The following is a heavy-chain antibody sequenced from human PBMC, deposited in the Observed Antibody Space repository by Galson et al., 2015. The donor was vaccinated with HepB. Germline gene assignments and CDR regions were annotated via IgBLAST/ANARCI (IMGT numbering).Heavy chain of an antibody. J-gene: IGHJ4*02. CDR3: AREPNLRGGQLY. CDR2: IIPILGIA. D-gene: IGHD4-23*01. Sequence: SVKVSCKASGGTFSSYTIGWVRQAPGQGLEWMGRIIPILGIANYAQKFQGRVTITADKSTSTAYMELSSLRSEDTAVYYCAREPNLRGGQLYWGQGTLVTVSS. CDR1: GGTFSSYT. V-gene: IGHV1-69*04.